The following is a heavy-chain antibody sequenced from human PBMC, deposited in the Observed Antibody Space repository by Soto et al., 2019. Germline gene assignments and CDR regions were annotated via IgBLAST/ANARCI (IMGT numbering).Heavy chain of an antibody. CDR2: IYYSGST. CDR1: GGSISSRGYY. CDR3: ARVTTVTKRFDY. Sequence: SETLSLTCTVSGGSISSRGYYWSWIRQHPGKGLEWIGYIYYSGSTYYNPSLKSRVTISVDTSKNQFTLKLSSVTAADTAVYYCARVTTVTKRFDYWGQGTLVTVSS. J-gene: IGHJ4*02. D-gene: IGHD4-17*01. V-gene: IGHV4-31*03.